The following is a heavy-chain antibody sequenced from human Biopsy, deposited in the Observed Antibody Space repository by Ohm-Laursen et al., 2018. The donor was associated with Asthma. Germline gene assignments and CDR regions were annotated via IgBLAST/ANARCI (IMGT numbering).Heavy chain of an antibody. CDR2: INAGNGNT. J-gene: IGHJ3*02. V-gene: IGHV1-3*01. CDR3: ARTYYDFLTGQVNDAFDI. Sequence: ASVKVSCKSLGGTFNTYVIGWVRQAPGQGLEWMGWINAGNGNTKYSQKFQGRVTITRDTSASTAYMDLSSLRSEDTAVYYCARTYYDFLTGQVNDAFDIWGQGTMVTVSS. CDR1: GGTFNTYV. D-gene: IGHD3-9*01.